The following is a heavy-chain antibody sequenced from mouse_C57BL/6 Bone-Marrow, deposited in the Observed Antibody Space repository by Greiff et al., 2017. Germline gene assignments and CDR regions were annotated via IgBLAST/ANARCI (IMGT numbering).Heavy chain of an antibody. CDR2: IYPGDGDT. CDR1: GYAFSSSW. V-gene: IGHV1-82*01. D-gene: IGHD2-2*01. CDR3: ARSLDGYENFDY. J-gene: IGHJ2*01. Sequence: VQLQQSGPELVKPGASVKISCKASGYAFSSSWMNWVKQRPGKGLEWIGRIYPGDGDTNYNGKFKGKATLTADKSSSTAYMQLSSLTSEDSAVXFCARSLDGYENFDYWGQDTTLTVSS.